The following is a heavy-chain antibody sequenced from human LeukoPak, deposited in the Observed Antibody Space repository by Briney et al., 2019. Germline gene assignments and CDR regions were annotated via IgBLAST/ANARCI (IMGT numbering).Heavy chain of an antibody. D-gene: IGHD3-10*01. CDR3: ARVNTRGSGSGSFDY. Sequence: ASVKVSCKASGYTFTGYYMHWVRQAPGQGLEWMGWINPNSGGTNYAQKFQGRVTMTRGTSISTAYMELSRLRSDDTAVYCCARVNTRGSGSGSFDYWGQGTLVTVSS. V-gene: IGHV1-2*02. J-gene: IGHJ4*02. CDR2: INPNSGGT. CDR1: GYTFTGYY.